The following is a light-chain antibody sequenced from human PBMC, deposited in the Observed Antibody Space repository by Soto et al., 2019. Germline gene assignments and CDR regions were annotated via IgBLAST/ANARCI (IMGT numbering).Light chain of an antibody. Sequence: DIQMTQSPSTLSASVGDRVTITCRSSQSISSWLAWYQQKPGKASKLLIYDASSLESGGSSKFSGSGSGTEFTLTLSSLQPDDFTTEHCQQYNIFPRTLGQGTKLQIK. CDR1: QSISSW. CDR2: DAS. CDR3: QQYNIFPRT. J-gene: IGKJ2*01. V-gene: IGKV1-5*01.